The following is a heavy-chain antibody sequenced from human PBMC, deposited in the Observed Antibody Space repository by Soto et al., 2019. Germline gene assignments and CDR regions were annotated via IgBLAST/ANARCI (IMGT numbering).Heavy chain of an antibody. V-gene: IGHV3-30*18. CDR3: AKDLPWIQLWSGGIDY. CDR1: VFTFSSYG. Sequence: GGSLRLSCAASVFTFSSYGMHRVRQAPGKGLEWVAFISYDGSNKYYADSVKGRFTISRDNSKNTLYLQMNSLRAEYTAVYYCAKDLPWIQLWSGGIDYWGQGTLVTVSS. D-gene: IGHD5-18*01. CDR2: ISYDGSNK. J-gene: IGHJ4*02.